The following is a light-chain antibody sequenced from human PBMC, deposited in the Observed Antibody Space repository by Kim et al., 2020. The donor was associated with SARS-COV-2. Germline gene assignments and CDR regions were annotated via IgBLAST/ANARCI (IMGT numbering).Light chain of an antibody. CDR2: DVS. Sequence: QSITVSCTGTSSDVGGYNDVSWYQKHPGKAPKVLIYDVSKRPSGVSNRFSGSKSDNTASLTISGLQAEDEADYYCNSYTSSTTFYVFGTGTKVTVL. V-gene: IGLV2-14*03. CDR1: SSDVGGYND. J-gene: IGLJ1*01. CDR3: NSYTSSTTFYV.